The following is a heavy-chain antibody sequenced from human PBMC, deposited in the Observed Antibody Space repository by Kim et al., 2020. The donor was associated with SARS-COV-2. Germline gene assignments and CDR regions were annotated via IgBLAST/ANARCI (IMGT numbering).Heavy chain of an antibody. V-gene: IGHV3-30*03. D-gene: IGHD3-10*01. CDR1: GFTFSNFG. CDR2: ISYDGPNK. J-gene: IGHJ4*02. Sequence: GGSLRLSCAASGFTFSNFGMHWVRQAPGKGLEWVAVISYDGPNKYYADSVKGRFTISRDNSKNTPYLQMNSLRAEDTAVYYCARSLWFGELVGDYWGQGTLVTVSS. CDR3: ARSLWFGELVGDY.